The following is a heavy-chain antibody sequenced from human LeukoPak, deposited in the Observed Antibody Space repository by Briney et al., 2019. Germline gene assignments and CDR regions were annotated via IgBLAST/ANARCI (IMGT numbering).Heavy chain of an antibody. CDR2: ISAYNGNT. Sequence: GASVTDSCKASGYTFTSYGSSWVRQAPGKGREGMGWISAYNGNTNYAQKLQGRFTMTTDTSTSTAYMELRSLRSDDTAVYYCARTYGSGSNWFDPWGQGTLVTVSS. J-gene: IGHJ5*02. D-gene: IGHD3-10*01. V-gene: IGHV1-18*04. CDR3: ARTYGSGSNWFDP. CDR1: GYTFTSYG.